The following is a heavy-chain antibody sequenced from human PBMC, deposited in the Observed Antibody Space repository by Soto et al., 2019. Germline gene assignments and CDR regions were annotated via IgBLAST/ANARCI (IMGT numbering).Heavy chain of an antibody. D-gene: IGHD6-13*01. CDR1: GFTFSNYA. Sequence: QVQVVESGGGVVPPGGSLRLSCAGSGFTFSNYAMHWVRQAPGKGLEWVAVISKGGESEYSDAVKGRFTVSRDNSRMYLQLNRLTREDTAVYYCARDPLAGKAAAGVSEYFQHWGQGTVVTVSS. CDR3: ARDPLAGKAAAGVSEYFQH. V-gene: IGHV3-30*04. CDR2: ISKGGESE. J-gene: IGHJ1*01.